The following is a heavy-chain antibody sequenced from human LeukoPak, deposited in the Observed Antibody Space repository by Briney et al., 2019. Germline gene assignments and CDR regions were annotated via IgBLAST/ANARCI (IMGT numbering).Heavy chain of an antibody. D-gene: IGHD3-22*01. J-gene: IGHJ4*02. CDR3: ARFYSQYYDSSGYYFDY. Sequence: GESLQISCKGSGYSFTSYWIGWVRQMPGKGLEWMGIIYPGDSDTRYSPSFQGQVTISADKSISTAYLQWSSLKASDTAMYYCARFYSQYYDSSGYYFDYWGQGTLVTVSS. CDR1: GYSFTSYW. V-gene: IGHV5-51*01. CDR2: IYPGDSDT.